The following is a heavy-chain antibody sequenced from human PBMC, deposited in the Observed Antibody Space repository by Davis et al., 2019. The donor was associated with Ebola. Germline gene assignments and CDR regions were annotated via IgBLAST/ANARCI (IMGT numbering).Heavy chain of an antibody. CDR3: ARLESGYSGYDSMAPDY. D-gene: IGHD5-12*01. J-gene: IGHJ4*02. CDR1: GYSFTSYW. CDR2: IYPGDSDT. V-gene: IGHV5-51*01. Sequence: PGGSLRLSCKGSGYSFTSYWIGWVRQMPGKGLEWMGIIYPGDSDTRYSPSFQGQVTISADKSISTAYLQWSSLKASDTAMYYCARLESGYSGYDSMAPDYWGQGTLVTVSS.